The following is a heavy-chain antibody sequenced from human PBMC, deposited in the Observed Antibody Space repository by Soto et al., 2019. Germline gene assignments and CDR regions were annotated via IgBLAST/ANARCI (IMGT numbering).Heavy chain of an antibody. D-gene: IGHD2-15*01. CDR2: IIPILGIA. CDR3: ATGLVVDYDIDY. Sequence: ASVKVSCKASGYTFTSYDINWVRQATGRGLEWMGRIIPILGIANYAQKFQGRVTITADKSTSTAYMELSSLRSEDTAVYYCATGLVVDYDIDYWGQGTLVTVSS. CDR1: GYTFTSYD. J-gene: IGHJ4*02. V-gene: IGHV1-69*04.